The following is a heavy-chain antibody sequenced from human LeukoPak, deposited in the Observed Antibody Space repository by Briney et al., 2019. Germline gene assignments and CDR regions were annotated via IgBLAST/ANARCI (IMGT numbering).Heavy chain of an antibody. V-gene: IGHV3-48*03. CDR3: ARDDYYDSSGYSPYQTFDY. CDR1: GFTLYSYE. CDR2: ISSSGSTI. J-gene: IGHJ4*02. Sequence: GGSPRLSCSASGFTLYSYEMNWVRQAPGKGLEWVSYISSSGSTIHYTDTVKGRFTISRDNAKNLLYLQMNSLRAEDTAVYYCARDDYYDSSGYSPYQTFDYWGQGTLVTVSS. D-gene: IGHD3-22*01.